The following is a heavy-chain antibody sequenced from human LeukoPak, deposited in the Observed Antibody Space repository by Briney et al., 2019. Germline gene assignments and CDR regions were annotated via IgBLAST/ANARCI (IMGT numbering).Heavy chain of an antibody. CDR2: LNWNGGST. CDR3: ARDPNYDSSGSVDAFDI. J-gene: IGHJ3*02. V-gene: IGHV3-20*04. Sequence: TGGSLRLSCAASGFTFDDYGMSWVRQAPGKGLEWVSGLNWNGGSTGYADSVKGRFTISRDNAKNSLYLQMSSLRAEDTAVYYCARDPNYDSSGSVDAFDIWGQGTMVTVSS. CDR1: GFTFDDYG. D-gene: IGHD3-22*01.